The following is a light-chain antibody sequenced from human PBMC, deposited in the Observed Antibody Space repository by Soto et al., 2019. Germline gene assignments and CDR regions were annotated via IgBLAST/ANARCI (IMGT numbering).Light chain of an antibody. Sequence: EIVLRQSPVTLSLSPGEGATLSCRASQSLSNNLAWYQKKPGQPPRLLIYDASKRATGIPARFSGSGSGTDFTLTISSLEPEDFAVYYCQQGTNWPLTFGGGTKVEIK. CDR2: DAS. CDR1: QSLSNN. J-gene: IGKJ4*01. CDR3: QQGTNWPLT. V-gene: IGKV3-11*01.